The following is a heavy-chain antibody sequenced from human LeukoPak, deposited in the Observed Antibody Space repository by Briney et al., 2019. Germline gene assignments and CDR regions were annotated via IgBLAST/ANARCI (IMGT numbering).Heavy chain of an antibody. D-gene: IGHD3-22*01. CDR2: ISSSSSCI. CDR1: GFTFSSYS. Sequence: GGSLRLSCAASGFTFSSYSMNWVRQAPGKGLEWVPSISSSSSCIYYADSVKGRFTISRDNAKNSLYLQMNSLRAEDTAVYYCATQSRGYYDSSGPKDAFDIWGQGTMVTVSS. V-gene: IGHV3-21*01. J-gene: IGHJ3*02. CDR3: ATQSRGYYDSSGPKDAFDI.